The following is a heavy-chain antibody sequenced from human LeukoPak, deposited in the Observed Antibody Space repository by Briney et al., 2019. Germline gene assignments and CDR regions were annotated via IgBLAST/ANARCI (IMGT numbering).Heavy chain of an antibody. CDR2: IYYSGGT. CDR3: AREVQGENSSGYYFDY. Sequence: SETLSLTCTVSGGSISNYYWHWIRQPPGKGLEWIGYIYYSGGTNYNPSLKSRVTISVDTSKNQFSLKLSSVTAADTAVYYCAREVQGENSSGYYFDYWGQGTLVTVSS. D-gene: IGHD3-22*01. CDR1: GGSISNYY. J-gene: IGHJ4*02. V-gene: IGHV4-59*12.